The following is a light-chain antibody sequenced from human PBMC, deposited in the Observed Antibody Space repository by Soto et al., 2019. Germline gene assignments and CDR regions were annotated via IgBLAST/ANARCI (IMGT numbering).Light chain of an antibody. CDR1: SSDVGGYDY. V-gene: IGLV2-14*01. Sequence: QSVLTQPASVSGSPGQSITISCTGTSSDVGGYDYVSWYQQHPGKAPKLMIYDVTNRPSGVSIRFSGSKSGNTASLTISGLQAEDEADYFCSSYKSSFLVVFGGGTKVTVL. CDR2: DVT. J-gene: IGLJ2*01. CDR3: SSYKSSFLVV.